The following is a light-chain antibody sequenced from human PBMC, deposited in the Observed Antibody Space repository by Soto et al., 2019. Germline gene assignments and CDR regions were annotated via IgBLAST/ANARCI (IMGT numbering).Light chain of an antibody. Sequence: DIVMTQSPDSLAVSLGERATINCKSSQSVLYSSNNKHYLAWYQQKPVQPPRLLIYWASTRESGVPDRCSGSRSGRDFTLTTSSLQAEDVAVDYGHQYYSTPRAFGGGTKVEIK. CDR3: HQYYSTPRA. V-gene: IGKV4-1*01. J-gene: IGKJ4*01. CDR2: WAS. CDR1: QSVLYSSNNKHY.